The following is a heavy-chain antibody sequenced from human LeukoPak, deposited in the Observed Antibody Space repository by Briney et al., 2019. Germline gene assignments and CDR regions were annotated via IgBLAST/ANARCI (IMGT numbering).Heavy chain of an antibody. V-gene: IGHV4-59*01. CDR1: GGSISSYY. Sequence: SETLSLTCTVSGGSISSYYWSWIRQPPGKGLEWIGYIYYSGSTNYNPSLKSRVTISVDTSENQFSLKLSSVTAADTAVYCCAREGDGYNRYWGQGTLVTVSS. D-gene: IGHD5-24*01. CDR3: AREGDGYNRY. CDR2: IYYSGST. J-gene: IGHJ4*02.